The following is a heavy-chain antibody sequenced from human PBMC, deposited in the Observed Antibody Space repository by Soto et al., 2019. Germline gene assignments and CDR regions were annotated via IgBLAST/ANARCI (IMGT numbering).Heavy chain of an antibody. CDR1: GYTFTSYA. CDR2: INAGNGNT. J-gene: IGHJ6*02. Sequence: ASVKVSCKASGYTFTSYAMHWVRQAPGQRLEWMGWINAGNGNTKYSQKFQGRVTITRDTSASTAYMELSSLRSEDTAVYYCARDHWAGYCSSTSCDRLRNYYYYGMDVWGQGTTVTVSS. CDR3: ARDHWAGYCSSTSCDRLRNYYYYGMDV. D-gene: IGHD2-2*02. V-gene: IGHV1-3*01.